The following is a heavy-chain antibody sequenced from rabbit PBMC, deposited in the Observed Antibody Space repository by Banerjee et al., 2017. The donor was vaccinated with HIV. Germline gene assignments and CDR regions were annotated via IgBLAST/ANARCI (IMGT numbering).Heavy chain of an antibody. CDR1: GFSFSSNYY. J-gene: IGHJ3*01. D-gene: IGHD8-1*01. CDR2: IYTGSGST. V-gene: IGHV1S40*01. CDR3: ASSAGGNYYTRLDL. Sequence: QSLEESGGDLVKPGASLTLTCTASGFSFSSNYYMCWVREAPGKGLEWIGCIYTGSGSTWYASWAKGRFTISKTSSTTVTLQMTSLTAADTATYFCASSAGGNYYTRLDLWGPGTLVT.